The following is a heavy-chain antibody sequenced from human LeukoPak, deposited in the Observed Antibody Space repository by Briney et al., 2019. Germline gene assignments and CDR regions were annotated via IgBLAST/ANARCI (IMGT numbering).Heavy chain of an antibody. CDR1: GFTFSSYS. D-gene: IGHD7-27*01. Sequence: GGSLRLSCAASGFTFSSYSMNWVRQAPGKGLEWASSISSSSSYIYYADSVKGRFTISRDNAKNSLYPQMNSLRGEDTAVYYWSRDGVPNWGFFDYWGQGTLVTVSS. CDR3: SRDGVPNWGFFDY. CDR2: ISSSSSYI. J-gene: IGHJ4*02. V-gene: IGHV3-21*01.